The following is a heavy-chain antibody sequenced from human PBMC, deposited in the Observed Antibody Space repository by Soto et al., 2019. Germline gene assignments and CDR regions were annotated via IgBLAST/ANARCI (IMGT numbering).Heavy chain of an antibody. J-gene: IGHJ3*02. CDR3: AKTPMSAVVVDAFDI. V-gene: IGHV3-23*01. Sequence: EVQLLESGGGLVQPGGSLRLSCAASGFTFTNYAMSWVRQAPGKGLEWVSGISGSGISTFHADSVKGRFTISRDNSKNTLFLQMNSMRAEDTAVYYCAKTPMSAVVVDAFDIWGQGTKVTVSS. CDR1: GFTFTNYA. CDR2: ISGSGIST. D-gene: IGHD3-22*01.